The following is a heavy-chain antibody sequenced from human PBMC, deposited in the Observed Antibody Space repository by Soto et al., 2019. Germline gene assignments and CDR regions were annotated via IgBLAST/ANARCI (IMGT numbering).Heavy chain of an antibody. J-gene: IGHJ5*01. CDR3: GNTDYAQFDS. CDR1: GYSISAYY. Sequence: AASVKVSCKATGYSISAYYIHWVRQAPGQGLEWTGWIDPKNGGTVSAQKFQGRLTMTRDTSISTVYMDLSGLTSDDTALYYCGNTDYAQFDSWCQGGLVAISS. V-gene: IGHV1-2*02. CDR2: IDPKNGGT. D-gene: IGHD4-17*01.